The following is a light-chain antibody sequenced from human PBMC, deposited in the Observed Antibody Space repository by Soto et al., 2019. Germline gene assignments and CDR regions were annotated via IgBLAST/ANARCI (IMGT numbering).Light chain of an antibody. Sequence: EIVMTQSPATLSVSPGERATLSCRASQTVGSNLAWYEQKRGQAPRLLIYDASTRATGIPARISGSGSGTDFTLTISSLQSEDFALYYCQQYNYWPRTFGQGSKLEIK. J-gene: IGKJ2*01. V-gene: IGKV3D-15*01. CDR1: QTVGSN. CDR2: DAS. CDR3: QQYNYWPRT.